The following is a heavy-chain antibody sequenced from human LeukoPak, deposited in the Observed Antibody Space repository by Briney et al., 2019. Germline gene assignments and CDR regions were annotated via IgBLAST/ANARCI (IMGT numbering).Heavy chain of an antibody. J-gene: IGHJ4*02. CDR1: GGSFSGYY. CDR3: ARGIFVREVYGSGSYYDYFDY. D-gene: IGHD3-10*01. CDR2: INHSGST. V-gene: IGHV4-34*01. Sequence: PSETLSLTCAVYGGSFSGYYWSWIRQPTGKGLEWIGEINHSGSTNYNPSLKSRVTISVDTSKNQFSLKLSSVTAADTAVYYRARGIFVREVYGSGSYYDYFDYWGQGTLVTVSS.